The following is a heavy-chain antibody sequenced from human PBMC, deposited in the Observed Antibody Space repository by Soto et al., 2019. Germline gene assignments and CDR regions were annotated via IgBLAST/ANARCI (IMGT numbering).Heavy chain of an antibody. CDR2: IIPIFGTA. D-gene: IGHD2-2*01. V-gene: IGHV1-69*13. Sequence: ASVKVSCKASGGTFSSYAISWVRQAPGRGLEWMGGIIPIFGTANYAQKFQGRVTITADESTSTAYMELSSLRSEDTAVYYCARGEDPGYCSSTSCSHLDDAFDIWGQGTMVTVSS. CDR3: ARGEDPGYCSSTSCSHLDDAFDI. CDR1: GGTFSSYA. J-gene: IGHJ3*02.